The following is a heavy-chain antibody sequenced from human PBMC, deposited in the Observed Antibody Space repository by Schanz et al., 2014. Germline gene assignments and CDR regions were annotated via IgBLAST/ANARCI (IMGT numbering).Heavy chain of an antibody. CDR1: GFTFNNYG. CDR2: IWYDGTDR. Sequence: QVQLVESGGGVVRPGRSLRLSCAASGFTFNNYGMHWVRQAPGKGLEWVAVIWYDGTDRYYADSVKGRFTISRDNSKNTLYLQMNRLRAEDTAVYYCAKGSMAARPLLPTDYYFYGTDIWGQGTTVTVSS. CDR3: AKGSMAARPLLPTDYYFYGTDI. V-gene: IGHV3-33*06. D-gene: IGHD6-6*01. J-gene: IGHJ6*02.